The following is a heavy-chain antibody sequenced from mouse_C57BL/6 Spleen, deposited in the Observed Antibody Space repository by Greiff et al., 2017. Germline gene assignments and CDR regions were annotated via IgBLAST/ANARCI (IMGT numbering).Heavy chain of an antibody. V-gene: IGHV1-54*01. CDR2: INPGSGGT. Sequence: QVQLQQSGAELVRPGTSVKVSCKASGYAFTNYLIEWVKQRPGQGLEWIGVINPGSGGTNYNEKFKGKATLTADKSSSTSYMKLSSLTSEDSAVYFCARRNYYAMDYWGQGASVTVSS. CDR3: ARRNYYAMDY. J-gene: IGHJ4*01. CDR1: GYAFTNYL.